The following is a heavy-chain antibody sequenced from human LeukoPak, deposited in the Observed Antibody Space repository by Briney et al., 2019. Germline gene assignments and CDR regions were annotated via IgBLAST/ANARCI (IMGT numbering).Heavy chain of an antibody. D-gene: IGHD6-13*01. CDR3: ARDWQWQQLDGDAFDI. CDR1: GFTFSGYW. Sequence: PGGSLRLSCAASGFTFSGYWMSWVRQAPGKGLEWVANIKQDGSEKYYVDFVKGRFTISRDNAKNSLFLQMNSLRAEDTAVYYCARDWQWQQLDGDAFDIWGQGTMVTVSS. CDR2: IKQDGSEK. V-gene: IGHV3-7*04. J-gene: IGHJ3*02.